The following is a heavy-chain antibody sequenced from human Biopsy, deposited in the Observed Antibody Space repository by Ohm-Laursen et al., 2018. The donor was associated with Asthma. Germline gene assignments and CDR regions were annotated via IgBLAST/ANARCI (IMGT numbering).Heavy chain of an antibody. CDR2: ISYDGSNK. Sequence: SLRLSCAASGFSFSRYGMHWVRQAPGKALEWVACISYDGSNKYYADSVKGRSTISRDNSKNTLYLQMNSLRAEDTAVYYCSREDPTSGWYQGSILRWGQGTLVTVSS. D-gene: IGHD6-19*01. V-gene: IGHV3-30*03. CDR3: SREDPTSGWYQGSILR. J-gene: IGHJ4*02. CDR1: GFSFSRYG.